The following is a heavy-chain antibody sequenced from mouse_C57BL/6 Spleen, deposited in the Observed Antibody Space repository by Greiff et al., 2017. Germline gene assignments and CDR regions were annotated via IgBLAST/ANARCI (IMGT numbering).Heavy chain of an antibody. J-gene: IGHJ4*01. D-gene: IGHD1-1*01. CDR3: ARRDIRVVALPHAMDY. V-gene: IGHV1-50*01. CDR2: IDPSDSYT. CDR1: GYTFTSYW. Sequence: QVQLQQPGAELVKPGASVKLSCKASGYTFTSYWMQWVKQRPGQGLEWIGEIDPSDSYTNYNQKFKGKATLTVDTSSSTAYMQLSSLTSEDSAVYYCARRDIRVVALPHAMDYWGQGTSVTVSS.